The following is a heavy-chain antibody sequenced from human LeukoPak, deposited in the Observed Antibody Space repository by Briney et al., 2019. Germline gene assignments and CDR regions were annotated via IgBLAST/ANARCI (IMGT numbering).Heavy chain of an antibody. V-gene: IGHV3-48*03. D-gene: IGHD1-26*01. CDR3: ARVLAGATRMDYFDY. CDR2: ISSSGRTI. J-gene: IGHJ4*02. Sequence: GRSLRPSCAPAGSTFSSYEMNWVRQAPGKGLEWVSYISSSGRTIYYADSVKGRFTISRDNAKNSLYLQMNRLRAEDTAVYYCARVLAGATRMDYFDYWGQGTLVTVS. CDR1: GSTFSSYE.